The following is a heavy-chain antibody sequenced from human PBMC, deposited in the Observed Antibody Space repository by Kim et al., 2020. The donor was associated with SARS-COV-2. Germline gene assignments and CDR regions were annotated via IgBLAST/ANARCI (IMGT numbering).Heavy chain of an antibody. CDR1: GYPFRSQA. CDR2: ISTYNANT. J-gene: IGHJ4*02. CDR3: ARGRDPFDY. Sequence: ASVKVSCQASGYPFRSQAITWVRQAPGQGLEWMGWISTYNANTFYAANFQGRVTLTTDTSTSTSYMELRSLRSDDTAVYFCARGRDPFDYWGQGTRVIVS. D-gene: IGHD2-21*02. V-gene: IGHV1-18*01.